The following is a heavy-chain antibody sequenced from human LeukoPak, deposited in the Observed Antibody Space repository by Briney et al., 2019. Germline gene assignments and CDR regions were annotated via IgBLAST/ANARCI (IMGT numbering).Heavy chain of an antibody. D-gene: IGHD6-19*01. V-gene: IGHV3-7*01. CDR1: GFIFSNYW. CDR3: ARAGIAVDYRGFDY. CDR2: INQDGNHK. Sequence: AGGSLRLSCAASGFIFSNYWMSWVRQAPGKGLEWVANINQDGNHKFYVDSVQGRFTISRDNSKNTLYVQMNSLRGEDTAVYYCARAGIAVDYRGFDYWGQGTLVTVSS. J-gene: IGHJ4*02.